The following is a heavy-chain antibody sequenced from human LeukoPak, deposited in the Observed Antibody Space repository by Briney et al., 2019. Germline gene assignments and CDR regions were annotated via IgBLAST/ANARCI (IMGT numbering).Heavy chain of an antibody. J-gene: IGHJ6*03. CDR2: MHTSGST. CDR3: ARGRITMIRGVNIRKGPPEDYYYMDV. D-gene: IGHD3-10*01. Sequence: SETLSLTCTVSGGSISSGSYCWRWIRKPAGKGLEWIGHMHTSGSTNYNPSLKSRVTISVDTSKNQFSLKLSSVTAADTAVYFCARGRITMIRGVNIRKGPPEDYYYMDVWGTGTTVTVSS. CDR1: GGSISSGSYC. V-gene: IGHV4-61*09.